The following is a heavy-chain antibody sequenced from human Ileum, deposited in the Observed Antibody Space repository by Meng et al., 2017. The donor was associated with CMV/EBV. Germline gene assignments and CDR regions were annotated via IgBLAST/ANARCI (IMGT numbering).Heavy chain of an antibody. CDR2: MSFDGSNK. CDR1: GFIFSSYA. D-gene: IGHD3-3*01. Sequence: GESLKISCAASGFIFSSYAMHWVRQAPGKGLKWVAVMSFDGSNKYYADSVKGRFTVSRDNFKKMLYLQMNSLRAEDTAMYYCARPHYYDFWSGYWDYWGQGTLVTVSS. J-gene: IGHJ4*02. CDR3: ARPHYYDFWSGYWDY. V-gene: IGHV3-30-3*01.